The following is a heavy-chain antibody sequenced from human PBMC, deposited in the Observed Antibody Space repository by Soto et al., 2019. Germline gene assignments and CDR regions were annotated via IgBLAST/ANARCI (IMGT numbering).Heavy chain of an antibody. V-gene: IGHV3-64*01. D-gene: IGHD4-17*01. CDR3: ARDGPGTVTPKIGGAHAFDI. Sequence: GGSLRLSCAASGFTFSSYAMHWVRQAPGKGLEYVSAISSNGGSTYYANSVKGRFTISRDNSKNTLYLQMGSLRAEDMAVYYCARDGPGTVTPKIGGAHAFDIWGQGTMVTVSS. J-gene: IGHJ3*02. CDR1: GFTFSSYA. CDR2: ISSNGGST.